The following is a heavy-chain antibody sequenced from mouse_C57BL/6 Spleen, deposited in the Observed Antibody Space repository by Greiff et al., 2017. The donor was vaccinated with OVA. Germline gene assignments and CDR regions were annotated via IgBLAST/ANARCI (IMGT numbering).Heavy chain of an antibody. Sequence: QVQLKQPGAELVRPGSSVKLSCKASGYTFTSYWMHWVKQRPIQGLEWIGNIDPSDSETHYNQKFKDKATLTVDKSSSTAYMQLSSLTSEDSAVYYCARSGQDYFDYWGQGTTLTVSS. CDR2: IDPSDSET. J-gene: IGHJ2*01. CDR3: ARSGQDYFDY. D-gene: IGHD3-2*02. V-gene: IGHV1-52*01. CDR1: GYTFTSYW.